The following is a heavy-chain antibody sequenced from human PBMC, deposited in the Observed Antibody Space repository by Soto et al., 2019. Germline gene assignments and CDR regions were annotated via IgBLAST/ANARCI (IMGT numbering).Heavy chain of an antibody. J-gene: IGHJ6*02. V-gene: IGHV4-59*01. CDR1: GGSISIYY. CDR2: IYYSGST. D-gene: IGHD6-19*01. CDR3: ARAGIAVVGSYYYGMDV. Sequence: SDTLSLTCTVSGGSISIYYWSWIRQPPGKGLEWIGYIYYSGSTNYNPSLKSRVTISVDTSKNQFSLKLSSVTAADTAVYYCARAGIAVVGSYYYGMDVWGQGTTVTVSS.